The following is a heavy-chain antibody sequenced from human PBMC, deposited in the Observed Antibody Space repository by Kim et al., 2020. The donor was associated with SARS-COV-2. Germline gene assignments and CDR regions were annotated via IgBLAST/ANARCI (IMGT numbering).Heavy chain of an antibody. J-gene: IGHJ6*02. V-gene: IGHV3-30*04. D-gene: IGHD3-3*01. Sequence: GGSLRLSCAASGFTFSSYAMHWVRQAPGKGLEWVAVISYDGSNKYYADSVKGRFTISRDNSKNTLYLQMNSLRAEDTAVYYCAREPYYDFWSGPYYYGMDVWGQGTTVTVSS. CDR2: ISYDGSNK. CDR1: GFTFSSYA. CDR3: AREPYYDFWSGPYYYGMDV.